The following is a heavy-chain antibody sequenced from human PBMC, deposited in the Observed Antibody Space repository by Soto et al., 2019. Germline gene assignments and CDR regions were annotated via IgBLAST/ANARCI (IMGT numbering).Heavy chain of an antibody. CDR2: IKQDGSEK. CDR3: AHTPGEGEIVATDYYFDY. J-gene: IGHJ4*02. D-gene: IGHD5-12*01. V-gene: IGHV3-7*02. CDR1: GFTFIHYL. Sequence: GGSLRLSCAASGFTFIHYLMSWVRQAPGKGLEWVANIKQDGSEKYYVDSVKGRFTISRDNAKNSLYLQMSSLRAEDTAVYYCAHTPGEGEIVATDYYFDYWGQGTLVTVSS.